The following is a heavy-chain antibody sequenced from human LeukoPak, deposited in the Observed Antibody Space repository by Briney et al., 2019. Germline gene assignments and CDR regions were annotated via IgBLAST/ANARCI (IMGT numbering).Heavy chain of an antibody. Sequence: KTSETLSLTCTVSGASITNYYWSWIRQSAGKGLEWIGRIYPSGSTHSNPSLKSRVTMSLDTSKNQFSLGLSSVTAADTAVYYCARVRPNWNDVTFDYWGQGTLVTVSS. CDR2: IYPSGST. CDR1: GASITNYY. J-gene: IGHJ4*02. D-gene: IGHD1-1*01. V-gene: IGHV4-4*07. CDR3: ARVRPNWNDVTFDY.